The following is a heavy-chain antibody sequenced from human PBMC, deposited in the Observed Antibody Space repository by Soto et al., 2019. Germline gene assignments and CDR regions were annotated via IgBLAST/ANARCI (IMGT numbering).Heavy chain of an antibody. CDR1: GFSFRTSAVG. CDR2: IYWDDDK. CDR3: EHLYRAAFGTRYYYDC. V-gene: IGHV2-5*02. Sequence: QITLTESGPTLVKPTQTLTLTCTFSGFSFRTSAVGVGWMRQPPGKALVWLVLIYWDDDKRYSPFLKSRLTLTTNTTTHQMVHTMTNKHTVDTGTYYCEHLYRAAFGTRYYYDCWGHGTRVTVS. D-gene: IGHD3-16*01. J-gene: IGHJ4*01.